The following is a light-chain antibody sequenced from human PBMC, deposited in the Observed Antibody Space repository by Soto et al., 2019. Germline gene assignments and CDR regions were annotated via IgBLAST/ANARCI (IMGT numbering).Light chain of an antibody. V-gene: IGKV3-20*01. CDR1: QSVRSRY. CDR2: DAS. CDR3: QQYGSSVT. J-gene: IGKJ4*01. Sequence: DIVLTQSPGTLSLSPGERATLSCRASQSVRSRYLAWYQQKAGQAPRLLIYDASRRATGIPDRFSGSGSGTEFTLTFSRLEPEDFAVYYCQQYGSSVTFGGGTKVEIK.